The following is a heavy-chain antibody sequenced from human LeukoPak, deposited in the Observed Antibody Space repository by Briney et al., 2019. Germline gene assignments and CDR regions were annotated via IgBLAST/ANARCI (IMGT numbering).Heavy chain of an antibody. V-gene: IGHV4-30-4*08. Sequence: ASETLSLTCTVSGGSISSGDYYWRWIRQPPGKGLEWIGYIYYSGSTYYNPSLKSRVTISVDTSKNQFSLKLSSVTAADTAVYYCARVPFGVVIYFDYWGQGTLVTVSS. J-gene: IGHJ4*02. CDR1: GGSISSGDYY. D-gene: IGHD3-3*01. CDR3: ARVPFGVVIYFDY. CDR2: IYYSGST.